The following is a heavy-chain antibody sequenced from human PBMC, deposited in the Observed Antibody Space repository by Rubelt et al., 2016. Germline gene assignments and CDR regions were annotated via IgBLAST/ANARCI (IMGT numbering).Heavy chain of an antibody. CDR2: IWYDGSNK. J-gene: IGHJ4*02. D-gene: IGHD2-2*01. V-gene: IGHV3-33*08. Sequence: QVQLRQWGAGLLKPSETLSLTCAVYGGSFSGYIWTWIRQAPGQGLEWVAVIWYDGSNKYYADSVKGRFTISRDNSKNTLYLQMNSLRPEDTAVYYCARDYCSSTSCLFDYWGQGNLVTVSS. CDR3: ARDYCSSTSCLFDY. CDR1: GGSFSGYI.